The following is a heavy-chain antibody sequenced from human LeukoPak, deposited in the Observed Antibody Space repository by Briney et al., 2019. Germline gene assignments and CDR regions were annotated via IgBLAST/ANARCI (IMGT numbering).Heavy chain of an antibody. Sequence: ASVKVSCKASGYTFTGYYMHWVRQAPGQGLEWMGWINPNSGDTHYAQNFQGRVTMTRDTSISTAYMELSRLRSDDTAVYYCARELSVGCSGGSCYSVHSDAFDIWGQGTMVTVSS. J-gene: IGHJ3*02. CDR1: GYTFTGYY. CDR2: INPNSGDT. V-gene: IGHV1-2*02. CDR3: ARELSVGCSGGSCYSVHSDAFDI. D-gene: IGHD2-15*01.